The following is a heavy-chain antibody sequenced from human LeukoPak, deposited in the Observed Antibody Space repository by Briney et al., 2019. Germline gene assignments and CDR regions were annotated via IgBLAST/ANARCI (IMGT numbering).Heavy chain of an antibody. D-gene: IGHD3-22*01. J-gene: IGHJ4*02. Sequence: ASVKASCKASGYTFTSYGISWVRQAPGQGLEWMGWISAYNGNTNYAQKLQGRVTMTTDTSTSTAYMELRSLRSDDTAVYYCARDDRYYYDSSGFDYWGQGTLVTVSS. CDR1: GYTFTSYG. CDR2: ISAYNGNT. V-gene: IGHV1-18*01. CDR3: ARDDRYYYDSSGFDY.